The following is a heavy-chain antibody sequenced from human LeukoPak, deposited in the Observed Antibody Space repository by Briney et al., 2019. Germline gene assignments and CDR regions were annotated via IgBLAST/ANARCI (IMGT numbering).Heavy chain of an antibody. Sequence: SETLSLTCTVSGGSISSYYWSWIRQPPGKGLEWIGYTYYSGSTNYNPSLKSRVTISVDTSKNQFSLKLSSVTAADTAVYYCARATTLTTVTTPHAFDIWGQGTMVTVSS. J-gene: IGHJ3*02. D-gene: IGHD4-17*01. CDR2: TYYSGST. V-gene: IGHV4-59*01. CDR1: GGSISSYY. CDR3: ARATTLTTVTTPHAFDI.